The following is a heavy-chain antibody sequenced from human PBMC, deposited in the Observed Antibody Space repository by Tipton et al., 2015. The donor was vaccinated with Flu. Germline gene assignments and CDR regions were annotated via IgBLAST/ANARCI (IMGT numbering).Heavy chain of an antibody. V-gene: IGHV3-33*08. CDR1: GFTFGSYG. J-gene: IGHJ6*03. CDR2: IWFDGSNI. D-gene: IGHD1-7*01. CDR3: ARFGGRTNWNYNYFYYYMDV. Sequence: SLRLSCTASGFTFGSYGMHWVRQAPGKGLEWVALIWFDGSNIYYVDSVKGRFTISRDNSENTLYLQMNSLRAEDTAVYYCARFGGRTNWNYNYFYYYMDVWGKGTTVTVSS.